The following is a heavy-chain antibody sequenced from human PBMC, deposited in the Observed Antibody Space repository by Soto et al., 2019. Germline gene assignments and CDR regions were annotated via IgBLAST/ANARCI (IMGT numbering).Heavy chain of an antibody. V-gene: IGHV3-48*02. CDR2: VSMDSDTV. Sequence: QLVESGGGLVQPGGSLRLACTASGFDFSTYSMKWVRQAPGKGLEWIAYVSMDSDTVHYADSVKGRFTISRDDAENSLFLQMNSLRDEDKATYFCARLYYDYVWCQGTTVTVSS. CDR3: ARLYYDYV. J-gene: IGHJ6*02. D-gene: IGHD3-3*01. CDR1: GFDFSTYS.